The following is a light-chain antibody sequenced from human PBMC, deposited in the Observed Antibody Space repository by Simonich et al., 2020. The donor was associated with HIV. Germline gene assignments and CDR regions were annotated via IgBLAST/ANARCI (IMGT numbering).Light chain of an antibody. CDR1: QSVLYNSNNKNY. CDR3: QQYYTTPPT. V-gene: IGKV4-1*01. J-gene: IGKJ1*01. CDR2: WAS. Sequence: DIVMTQSPNFLAVSLGERATINCKSSQSVLYNSNNKNYLAWYQQKPGQPPKLLIYWASTRESGVPDRFSGSGSGTDFTLTISSLQAEDVAVYYCQQYYTTPPTFGQGTKVEIK.